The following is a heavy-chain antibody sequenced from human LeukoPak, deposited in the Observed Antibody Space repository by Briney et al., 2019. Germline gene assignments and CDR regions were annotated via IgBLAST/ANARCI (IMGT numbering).Heavy chain of an antibody. CDR2: IKQGGTKK. D-gene: IGHD2-2*01. CDR3: ASRYCSSTSCYSDY. J-gene: IGHJ4*02. CDR1: GFTFIDYW. V-gene: IGHV3-7*01. Sequence: GGSLRLSCAASGFTFIDYWMSWVRQAPGKGLEWVANIKQGGTKKYYVDSVKGRFTISRDNAKNSLYLQMNSLRAEDTAVYYCASRYCSSTSCYSDYWGQGTLVTVSS.